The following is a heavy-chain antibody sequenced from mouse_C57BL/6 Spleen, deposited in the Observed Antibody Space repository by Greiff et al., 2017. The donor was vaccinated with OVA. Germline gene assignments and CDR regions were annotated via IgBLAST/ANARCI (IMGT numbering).Heavy chain of an antibody. CDR1: GYTFTDHT. D-gene: IGHD4-1*01. CDR2: IYPRDGST. V-gene: IGHV1-78*01. J-gene: IGHJ2*01. Sequence: VQVVESDAELVKPGASVKISCKVSGYTFTDHTIHWMKQRPEQGLEWIGYIYPRDGSTKYNEKFKGKATLTADKSSSTAYMQLNSLTSEDSAVYFCAREELGRGGYYFDYWGQGTTLTVSS. CDR3: AREELGRGGYYFDY.